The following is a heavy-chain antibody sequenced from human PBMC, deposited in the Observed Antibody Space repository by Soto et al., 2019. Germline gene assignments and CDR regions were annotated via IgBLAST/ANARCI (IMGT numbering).Heavy chain of an antibody. Sequence: LGSSETLSLTCAVYGGSFSGYYWSWIRQPPGKGLEWIGEINHSGSTNYNPSLKSRVTISVDTSKNQFSLKLSSVTAADTAVYYCARGRYFDWLTVFDYCGQGTLVTVSS. CDR1: GGSFSGYY. D-gene: IGHD3-9*01. J-gene: IGHJ4*02. CDR3: ARGRYFDWLTVFDY. V-gene: IGHV4-34*01. CDR2: INHSGST.